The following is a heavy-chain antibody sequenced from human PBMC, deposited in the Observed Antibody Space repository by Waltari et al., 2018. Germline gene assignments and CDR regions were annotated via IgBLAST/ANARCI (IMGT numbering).Heavy chain of an antibody. D-gene: IGHD2-8*01. V-gene: IGHV4-34*01. CDR1: GGSFSGYY. J-gene: IGHJ4*02. CDR2: INHSGST. CDR3: ARGRPRPVLMVYATATPAPDYDY. Sequence: QVQLQQWGAGLLKPSATLSLTCAVYGGSFSGYYWSWLRQPPGKGLAWIGEINHSGSTNYNPSLKSRVTISVDTSKNQFSLKLSSVTAADTAVYYCARGRPRPVLMVYATATPAPDYDYWGQGTLVTVSS.